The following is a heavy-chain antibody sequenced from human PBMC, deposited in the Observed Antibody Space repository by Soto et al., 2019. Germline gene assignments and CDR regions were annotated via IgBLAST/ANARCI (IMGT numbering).Heavy chain of an antibody. J-gene: IGHJ3*02. Sequence: GGSLRLSCAASGFTFSSYSMNWVRQAPGRGLEWVSYISGSSSTIYYADSVKGRFTISRDNAQNSLYLQMNSLRDEDTAVYYCARPNVYIVPTIFREEGRDAFDIWGQGTMVTVSS. D-gene: IGHD5-12*01. CDR3: ARPNVYIVPTIFREEGRDAFDI. CDR2: ISGSSSTI. V-gene: IGHV3-48*02. CDR1: GFTFSSYS.